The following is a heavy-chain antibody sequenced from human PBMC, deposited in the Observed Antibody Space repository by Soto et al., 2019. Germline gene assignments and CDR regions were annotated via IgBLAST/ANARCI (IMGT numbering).Heavy chain of an antibody. CDR3: ASPVDTAMDEHDAFDI. Sequence: EVQLVQSGAEVKKPGESLKISCKGSGYSFTSYWIGWVRQMPGKGLEWMGIIYPGDSDTRYSPSFQGQVTISADKSISTAYLQWSSLKASDTAMYYCASPVDTAMDEHDAFDIWGQGTMVTVSS. V-gene: IGHV5-51*01. D-gene: IGHD5-18*01. J-gene: IGHJ3*02. CDR1: GYSFTSYW. CDR2: IYPGDSDT.